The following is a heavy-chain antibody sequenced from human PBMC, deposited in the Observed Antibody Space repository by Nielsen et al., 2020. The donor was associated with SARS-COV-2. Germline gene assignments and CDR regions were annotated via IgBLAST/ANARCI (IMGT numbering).Heavy chain of an antibody. Sequence: GGSLRLSCAASGFTFSSYDMHWVRQATGKGLEWVSAIGTAGDTYYPGSVKGRFTISRENAKNSLYLQMNSLRAEDTAVYYCAKDLSPILRWPTDYWGQGTLVTVSS. J-gene: IGHJ4*02. CDR3: AKDLSPILRWPTDY. D-gene: IGHD4-23*01. V-gene: IGHV3-13*04. CDR2: IGTAGDT. CDR1: GFTFSSYD.